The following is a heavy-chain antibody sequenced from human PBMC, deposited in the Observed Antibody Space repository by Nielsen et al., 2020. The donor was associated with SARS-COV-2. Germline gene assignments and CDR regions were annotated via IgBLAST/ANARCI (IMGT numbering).Heavy chain of an antibody. CDR2: IYYSGST. V-gene: IGHV4-31*03. D-gene: IGHD2-2*01. CDR3: ARAPWSYVRVPAAWGNWFDP. Sequence: LRLSCTVSGGSISSGGYYWSWIRQHPGKGLEWIGYIYYSGSTYYNPSLKSRVTISVDTSKNQFSLKLSSVTAADTAVYYCARAPWSYVRVPAAWGNWFDPWGQGTRVTVSS. CDR1: GGSISSGGYY. J-gene: IGHJ5*02.